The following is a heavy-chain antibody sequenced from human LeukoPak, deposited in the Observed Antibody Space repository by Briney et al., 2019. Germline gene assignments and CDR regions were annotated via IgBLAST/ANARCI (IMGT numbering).Heavy chain of an antibody. CDR1: GGTFSSYA. CDR2: IIPIFGTA. CDR3: ARGYIVVVQAATEGSGWFDP. V-gene: IGHV1-69*01. Sequence: VKVSCKASGGTFSSYAISWVRQAPGQGLEWMGGIIPIFGTANYAQKFQGRVTITADESTSTAYMELSSLRSEDTAVYYCARGYIVVVQAATEGSGWFDPWGQGPLVTVSS. D-gene: IGHD2-2*01. J-gene: IGHJ5*02.